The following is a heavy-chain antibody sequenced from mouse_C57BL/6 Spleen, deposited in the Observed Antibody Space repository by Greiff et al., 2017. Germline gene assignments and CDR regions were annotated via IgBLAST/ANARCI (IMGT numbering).Heavy chain of an antibody. CDR2: IDPETGGT. CDR3: TRSYYSNYAMDY. V-gene: IGHV1-15*01. D-gene: IGHD2-5*01. J-gene: IGHJ4*01. CDR1: GYTFTDYE. Sequence: QVQLKESGAELVRPGASVTLSCKASGYTFTDYEMHWVKQTPVHGLEWIGAIDPETGGTAYNQKFKGKAILTADKSSSTAYMELRSLTSEDSAVYYCTRSYYSNYAMDYWGQGTSVTVSS.